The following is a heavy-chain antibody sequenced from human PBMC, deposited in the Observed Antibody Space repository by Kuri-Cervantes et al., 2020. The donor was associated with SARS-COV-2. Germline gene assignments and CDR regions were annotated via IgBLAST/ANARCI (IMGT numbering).Heavy chain of an antibody. D-gene: IGHD3-10*01. CDR1: GYTFSIYD. Sequence: ASVKVSCKASGYTFSIYDINWVRQATGQGLEWMGWISAYNGNTNYAQKLQGRVTMTTDTSTSTAYMELRSLRSDDTAVYYCARGGLLWFGELSDYYYYMDVWGKGTTVTVSS. CDR3: ARGGLLWFGELSDYYYYMDV. V-gene: IGHV1-18*01. CDR2: ISAYNGNT. J-gene: IGHJ6*03.